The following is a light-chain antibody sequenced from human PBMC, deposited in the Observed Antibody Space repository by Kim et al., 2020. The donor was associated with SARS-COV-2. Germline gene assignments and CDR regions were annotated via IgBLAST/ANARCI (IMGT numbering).Light chain of an antibody. CDR1: QTVGSN. CDR2: GAS. Sequence: EIVMTQSPVTLSVSPGEGATLSCRASQTVGSNLAWYQQKPGQAPRLLIYGASTRATGIPARFSGSGTGTEFTLTISSLQSEDFAVYYCQQYNNWPYTFGRGTKLEI. CDR3: QQYNNWPYT. V-gene: IGKV3-15*01. J-gene: IGKJ2*01.